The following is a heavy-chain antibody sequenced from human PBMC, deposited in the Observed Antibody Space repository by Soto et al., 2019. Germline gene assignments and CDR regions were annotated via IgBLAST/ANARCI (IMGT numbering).Heavy chain of an antibody. V-gene: IGHV4-34*01. CDR1: GGSFSGYY. CDR3: ARGTAATNYFDY. J-gene: IGHJ4*02. CDR2: INHSGST. D-gene: IGHD5-12*01. Sequence: SETLSLTCAVYGGSFSGYYWSWIRQPPGKGLEWIGEINHSGSTNYNPSLKSRVTISVDTSKNQFYLKLSSVTAADTAVYYCARGTAATNYFDYWGQGTLVTVSS.